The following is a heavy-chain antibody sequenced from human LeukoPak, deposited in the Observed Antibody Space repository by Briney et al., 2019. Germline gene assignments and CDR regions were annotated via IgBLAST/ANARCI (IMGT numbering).Heavy chain of an antibody. CDR2: INPSGGST. CDR3: ARDRSAAMVWFDP. V-gene: IGHV1-46*01. J-gene: IGHJ5*02. CDR1: GYTFTSYY. Sequence: EASVKVSCKASGYTFTSYYMHWVRQAPGQGLEWMGIINPSGGSTSYAQKFQGRVTMTGDTSTSTVYMELSSLRSEDTAVYYCARDRSAAMVWFDPWGQGTLVTVSS. D-gene: IGHD2-2*01.